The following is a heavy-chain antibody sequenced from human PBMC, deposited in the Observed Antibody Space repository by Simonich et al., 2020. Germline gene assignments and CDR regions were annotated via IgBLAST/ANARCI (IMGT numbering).Heavy chain of an antibody. D-gene: IGHD6-6*01. V-gene: IGHV1-2*02. CDR2: RNTSRGGT. J-gene: IGHJ6*03. CDR3: ARDRAARYYYYYYMDV. CDR1: GYTFTGYY. Sequence: QVQLVQSGAEVKKPGASVKVSCKASGYTFTGYYMHWVRQAPGQGLEWMGGRNTSRGGTNYAQKFQGRVTMTRDTSISTAYMELSRLRSDDTAVYYCARDRAARYYYYYYMDVWGKGTTVTVSS.